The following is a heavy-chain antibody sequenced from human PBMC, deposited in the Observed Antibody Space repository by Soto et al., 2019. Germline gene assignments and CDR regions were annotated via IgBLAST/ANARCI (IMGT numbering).Heavy chain of an antibody. CDR3: ARGGAYCGGDCYPGVGDPTEYYYYYGMDV. V-gene: IGHV1-69*13. Sequence: VASVKVSCKASGGTFSSYAISWVRQAPGRGLEWMGGIIPIFGTANYAQKFQGRVTITADESTSTAYMELSSLRSEDTAVYYCARGGAYCGGDCYPGVGDPTEYYYYYGMDVWGQGTTVTVSS. CDR1: GGTFSSYA. D-gene: IGHD2-21*02. J-gene: IGHJ6*02. CDR2: IIPIFGTA.